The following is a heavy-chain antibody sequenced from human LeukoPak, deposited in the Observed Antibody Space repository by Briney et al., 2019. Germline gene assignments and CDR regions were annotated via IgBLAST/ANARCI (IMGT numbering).Heavy chain of an antibody. CDR3: AIHRRASAGINPFYFDY. Sequence: PGGSLRLSCAASGFTFSSYAMSWVRQAPGKGLEWVSAISGSGGSTYYADSVKGRFTISRDNSKNTLYLQMNSLRAEDTAVYYCAIHRRASAGINPFYFDYWGQGTLVTVYS. CDR2: ISGSGGST. V-gene: IGHV3-23*01. CDR1: GFTFSSYA. J-gene: IGHJ4*02. D-gene: IGHD6-13*01.